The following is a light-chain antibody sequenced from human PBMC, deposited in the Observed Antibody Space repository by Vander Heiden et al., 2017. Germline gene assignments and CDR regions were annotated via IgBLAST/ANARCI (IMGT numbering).Light chain of an antibody. J-gene: IGKJ2*01. CDR1: QSISSW. Sequence: DIQMTQSPSTLSASVGDRVTITCRASQSISSWLAWYQQKPGKAPKVLFYKASTLESGVPSRFSGSGSGTEFTLTISGLQPDDFATYYCQQYDSYSYTFGQGTKLEIK. V-gene: IGKV1-5*03. CDR3: QQYDSYSYT. CDR2: KAS.